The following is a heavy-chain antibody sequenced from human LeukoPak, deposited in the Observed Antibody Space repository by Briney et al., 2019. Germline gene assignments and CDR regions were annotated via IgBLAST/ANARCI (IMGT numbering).Heavy chain of an antibody. CDR3: AREVDGSIGHRALGGFDF. V-gene: IGHV3-74*01. D-gene: IGHD3-16*01. CDR2: INSDGSST. J-gene: IGHJ3*01. Sequence: GGSLRLSCAASGFTFSSYWMHWVRQAPGKGLVWVSRINSDGSSTSYADSVKGRFTISRDNAKNSLYLQINSLRADDTAVYFCAREVDGSIGHRALGGFDFCGQGTMVTVSS. CDR1: GFTFSSYW.